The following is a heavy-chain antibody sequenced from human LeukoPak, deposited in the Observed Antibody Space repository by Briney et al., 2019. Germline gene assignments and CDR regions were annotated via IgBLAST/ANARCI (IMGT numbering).Heavy chain of an antibody. CDR1: VGSFSGYY. J-gene: IGHJ1*01. CDR2: INHSGST. V-gene: IGHV4-34*01. D-gene: IGHD3-10*01. Sequence: TSETLSLTCAVYVGSFSGYYWSWIRQPPGKGLEWIGEINHSGSTNYNPSLKSRVTISVDTSKNQFSLKLSSVTAADTAVYYCARGGNFQHWGQGTLVTVSS. CDR3: ARGGNFQH.